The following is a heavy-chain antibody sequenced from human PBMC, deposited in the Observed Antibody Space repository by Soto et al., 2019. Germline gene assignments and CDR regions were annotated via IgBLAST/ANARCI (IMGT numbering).Heavy chain of an antibody. CDR1: GYRFNSYW. J-gene: IGHJ4*02. CDR2: IDPNDSET. D-gene: IGHD2-21*02. CDR3: ASRNCGGDCYSHFDS. V-gene: IGHV5-10-1*01. Sequence: PGESLKISCKGSGYRFNSYWISWARQMPGKGLEWMGRIDPNDSETKYSPSFEGQVTISADRSINTAYLEWSSLKAADTAMYYCASRNCGGDCYSHFDSWGQGALVTVSS.